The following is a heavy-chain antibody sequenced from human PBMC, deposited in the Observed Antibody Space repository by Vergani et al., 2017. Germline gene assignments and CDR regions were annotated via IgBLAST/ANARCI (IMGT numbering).Heavy chain of an antibody. D-gene: IGHD1-26*01. Sequence: QVQLVESGGGVVQPGRSLRLSCAASGFTFSSYGMHWVRRAPGKGLEWVAVITYDGSNKYYADSGKGRFTISRDNSKNTLYLQMNSLRAEDTAVYYCAKDRGELLRGGLDYWGQGTLVTVSS. CDR2: ITYDGSNK. V-gene: IGHV3-30*18. J-gene: IGHJ4*02. CDR3: AKDRGELLRGGLDY. CDR1: GFTFSSYG.